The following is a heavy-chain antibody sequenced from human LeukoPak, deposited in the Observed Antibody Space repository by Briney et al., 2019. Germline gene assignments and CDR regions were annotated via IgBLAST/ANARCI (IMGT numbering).Heavy chain of an antibody. V-gene: IGHV1-69*01. D-gene: IGHD3-10*01. CDR2: IIPIFGTA. J-gene: IGHJ6*04. CDR1: GGTFSSYA. CDR3: AKTPYHYGSGSSLYYYGMDV. Sequence: ASVKVSCKASGGTFSSYAISWVRQAPGQGLEWMGGIIPIFGTANYAQKFQGRVTITADESTSTAYMELSSLRSEDTAVYYCAKTPYHYGSGSSLYYYGMDVWGKGTTVTVSS.